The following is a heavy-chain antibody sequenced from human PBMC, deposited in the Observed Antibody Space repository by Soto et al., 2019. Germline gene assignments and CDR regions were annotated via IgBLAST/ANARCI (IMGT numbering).Heavy chain of an antibody. CDR2: IIPIFGTA. Sequence: ASVKVSCKASGGTFSSYAISWVRQAPGQGLEWMGGIIPIFGTANYAQKFQGRVTITADESTSTAYMELSSLRSEDTAVYYCARAPSFGHCSSTSCYTGPSTWFDPWGQGTLVTVSS. J-gene: IGHJ5*02. CDR3: ARAPSFGHCSSTSCYTGPSTWFDP. D-gene: IGHD2-2*02. CDR1: GGTFSSYA. V-gene: IGHV1-69*13.